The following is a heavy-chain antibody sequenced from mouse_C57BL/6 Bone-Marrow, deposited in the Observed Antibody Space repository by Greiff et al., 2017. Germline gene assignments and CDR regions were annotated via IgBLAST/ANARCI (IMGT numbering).Heavy chain of an antibody. J-gene: IGHJ2*01. V-gene: IGHV1-47*01. Sequence: VKLMESGAELVKPGASVKMSCKASGYTFTTYPIEWMKQNHGKSLEWIGNFHPYNDDTNYNEKFKGKATLTVEKSSNTVYLELSRLTSDDSAVXYCARSSTFFYYFDYWGQGTTLTVSS. D-gene: IGHD5-1*01. CDR3: ARSSTFFYYFDY. CDR2: FHPYNDDT. CDR1: GYTFTTYP.